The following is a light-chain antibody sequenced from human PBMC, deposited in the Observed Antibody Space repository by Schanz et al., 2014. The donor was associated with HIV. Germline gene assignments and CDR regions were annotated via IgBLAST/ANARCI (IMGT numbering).Light chain of an antibody. CDR1: SSNIGNNY. V-gene: IGLV1-40*01. J-gene: IGLJ2*01. CDR3: QSYDYSRNEEV. Sequence: QSVLTQPPSVSAAPGQKVTISCSGSSSNIGNNYVSWYQQFPGTAPKLLIYGNSNRPSGVPDRFSGSKSGTSASLAITGLQADDEADYYCQSYDYSRNEEVFGGGTKLTVL. CDR2: GNS.